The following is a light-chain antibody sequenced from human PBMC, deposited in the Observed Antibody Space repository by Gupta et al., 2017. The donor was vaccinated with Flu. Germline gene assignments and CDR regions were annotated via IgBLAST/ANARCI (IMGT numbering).Light chain of an antibody. Sequence: DIQLTQSPSSLSASVGDRVTITCRASQSISHYLNWYQQKPGRAPKPLIYAASNLHGGVPARCRGSGSETDFTLTISRRQPEDFATYYCQQTDRFPRAFGQGTQVDIK. CDR2: AAS. J-gene: IGKJ1*01. CDR1: QSISHY. CDR3: QQTDRFPRA. V-gene: IGKV1-39*01.